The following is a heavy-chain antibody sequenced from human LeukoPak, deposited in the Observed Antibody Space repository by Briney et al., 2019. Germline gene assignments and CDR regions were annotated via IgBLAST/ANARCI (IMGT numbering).Heavy chain of an antibody. V-gene: IGHV4-38-2*02. CDR1: GHSLSGPYY. CDR2: IYHSGSA. J-gene: IGHJ4*02. D-gene: IGHD3-10*01. Sequence: SETLSLTCTVSGHSLSGPYYWGWIRQSPGKGLEWIGSIYHSGSAYYNPSLKSRVTISVDTSKNQFSLKLSSVTAADTAVYYCASNSFDYYGSGSYSVDYWGQGTLVTVSS. CDR3: ASNSFDYYGSGSYSVDY.